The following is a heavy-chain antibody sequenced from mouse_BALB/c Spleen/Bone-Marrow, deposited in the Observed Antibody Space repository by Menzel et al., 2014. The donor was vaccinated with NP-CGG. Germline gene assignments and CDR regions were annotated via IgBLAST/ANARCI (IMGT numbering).Heavy chain of an antibody. V-gene: IGHV7-1*02. CDR1: GFTFSDFY. Sequence: EVKLVESGGGLVQPGDSLRLSCATSGFTFSDFYMEWVRQHPGKRLEWIAASRNKAKHYTTEYSASVKGRFIVSRDTSQSILSLQMDALRAEDTTIYYCEKNEGYGDYFVNWGQETLVTVST. J-gene: IGHJ3*01. CDR2: SRNKAKHYTT. CDR3: EKNEGYGDYFVN. D-gene: IGHD2-13*01.